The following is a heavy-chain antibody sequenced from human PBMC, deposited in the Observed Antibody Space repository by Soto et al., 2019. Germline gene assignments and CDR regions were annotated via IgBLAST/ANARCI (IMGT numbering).Heavy chain of an antibody. V-gene: IGHV3-66*04. D-gene: IGHD5-18*01. Sequence: EVQLVESGGGLVQPGGSLRLSCAASGVTVSSNYMSWVRQAPGKGLEWVSVIYSGGSTYYAYSVKGRFTISRDNSKNTLYLQMNSRRAEDTAVYYCARHGYNYGGGYFDYWGQGTLVTVSS. CDR2: IYSGGST. J-gene: IGHJ4*02. CDR1: GVTVSSNY. CDR3: ARHGYNYGGGYFDY.